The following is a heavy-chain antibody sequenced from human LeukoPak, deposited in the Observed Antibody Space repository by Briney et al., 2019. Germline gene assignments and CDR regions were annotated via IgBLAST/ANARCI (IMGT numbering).Heavy chain of an antibody. Sequence: GGSLRLSCAASGFTFSSYSMNWVRQAPGKGLEWVLSISSSSSYIYYADSVKGRFTISRDNAKNSLYLQMNSLRAEDTAVYYCAGSMVRGVVDYWGQGTLVTVSS. D-gene: IGHD3-10*01. CDR3: AGSMVRGVVDY. V-gene: IGHV3-21*01. CDR2: ISSSSSYI. J-gene: IGHJ4*02. CDR1: GFTFSSYS.